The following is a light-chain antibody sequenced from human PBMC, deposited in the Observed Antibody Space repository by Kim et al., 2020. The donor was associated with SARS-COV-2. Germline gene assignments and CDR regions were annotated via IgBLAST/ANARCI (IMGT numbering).Light chain of an antibody. CDR1: KLGFKY. J-gene: IGLJ3*02. V-gene: IGLV3-1*01. CDR3: QAWDSTTVV. Sequence: VSPGQPAGLTCLGEKLGFKYASWYQQKPGRSPVLVIFHDAKRPSGIPERFSGSNSGNTATLTISGTQAMDEADYFCQAWDSTTVVFGGGTQLTVL. CDR2: HDA.